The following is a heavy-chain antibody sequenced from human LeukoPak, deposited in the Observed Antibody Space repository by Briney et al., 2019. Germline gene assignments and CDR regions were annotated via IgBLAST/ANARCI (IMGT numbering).Heavy chain of an antibody. CDR1: GYTFTSYY. D-gene: IGHD2-15*01. V-gene: IGHV1-46*01. Sequence: ASVKVSCKASGYTFTSYYMHWVRQAPEQGLEWMGIINPSGGSTSYAQKFQGRVTMTRDTSTSTVYMELSSLRSEDTAVYYCARKYCSGGSCYAFDYWGQGTLVTVSS. CDR3: ARKYCSGGSCYAFDY. J-gene: IGHJ4*02. CDR2: INPSGGST.